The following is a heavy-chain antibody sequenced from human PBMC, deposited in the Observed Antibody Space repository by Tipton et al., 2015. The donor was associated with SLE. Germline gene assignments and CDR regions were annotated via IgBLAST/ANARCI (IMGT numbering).Heavy chain of an antibody. CDR2: IYYSGST. Sequence: TLSLTCTVSGDSLRTYYWSWIRQPPGKGLEWIGYIYYSGSTNYNPSLNSRVPISVDTSKNQFSLKLSSVTAADTAVYYCARVPFYYYYYMDVWGKGTTVTVSS. V-gene: IGHV4-59*01. CDR3: ARVPFYYYYYMDV. J-gene: IGHJ6*03. CDR1: GDSLRTYY.